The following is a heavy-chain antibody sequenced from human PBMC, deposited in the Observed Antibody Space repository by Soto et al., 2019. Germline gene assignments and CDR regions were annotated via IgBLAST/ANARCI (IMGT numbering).Heavy chain of an antibody. J-gene: IGHJ4*02. D-gene: IGHD3-10*01. CDR1: GGSISSNDYY. V-gene: IGHV4-39*01. Sequence: SETLSLTCTVSGGSISSNDYYWGWIRQPPGKGLEWIGNIYYSGSTYDNPSLTSRVTMSVDTSKNLFSLKLSSVTAADTAVYYCARHTYTYGSGYFDYWGQGTLVTVSS. CDR2: IYYSGST. CDR3: ARHTYTYGSGYFDY.